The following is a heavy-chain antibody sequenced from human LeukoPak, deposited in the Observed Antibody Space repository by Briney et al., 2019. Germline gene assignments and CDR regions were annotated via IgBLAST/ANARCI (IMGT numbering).Heavy chain of an antibody. CDR2: MRYDGSSK. V-gene: IGHV3-30*02. CDR3: AKENTVTGDLDY. D-gene: IGHD7-27*01. CDR1: GFTFSSYA. J-gene: IGHJ4*02. Sequence: GGSLRLSCAASGFTFSSYAMHWVRQAPGKGLEWVTFMRYDGSSKYYADSVKGRFTISRDNSKNTLYLQMDSLRAEDTAVYHCAKENTVTGDLDYWGQGTLVTVSS.